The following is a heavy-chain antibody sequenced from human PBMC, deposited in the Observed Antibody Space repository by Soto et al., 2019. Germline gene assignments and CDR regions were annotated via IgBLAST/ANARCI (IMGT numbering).Heavy chain of an antibody. CDR1: GVTFRNYA. J-gene: IGHJ5*02. V-gene: IGHV3-23*01. CDR2: LLRSGSSA. Sequence: GSLILSCAASGVTFRNYAMTWARQAPGKGLEWVSSLLRSGSSAYYADSVRGRFTISSDTSANSLYLQMDNLRAEDTAIYYCAKDAISGDGIWLMDSWGQGTVVTVSS. D-gene: IGHD4-17*01. CDR3: AKDAISGDGIWLMDS.